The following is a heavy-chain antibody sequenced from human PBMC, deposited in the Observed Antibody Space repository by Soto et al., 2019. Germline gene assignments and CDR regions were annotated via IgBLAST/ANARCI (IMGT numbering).Heavy chain of an antibody. J-gene: IGHJ5*02. Sequence: PGGSLRLSCAASGFTFSIHGMHWVRQTPGKGLEWVAVISNDGNKKYYVESVEGRFSISRDNSESIVYLQMNNVRIEDTAKYYCAKDKVPYYDFWSGQRWFDPWGQGTQVTVSS. CDR2: ISNDGNKK. D-gene: IGHD3-3*01. CDR3: AKDKVPYYDFWSGQRWFDP. CDR1: GFTFSIHG. V-gene: IGHV3-30*18.